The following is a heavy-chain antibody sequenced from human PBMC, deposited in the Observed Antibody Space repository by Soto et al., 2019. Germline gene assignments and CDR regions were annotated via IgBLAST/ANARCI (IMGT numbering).Heavy chain of an antibody. CDR2: IYYSGST. D-gene: IGHD1-26*01. Sequence: PSETLSLTCTVSGGSISSYYWSWIRQPPGKGLEWIGYIYYSGSTNYNPSLKSRVTISVDTSKNQFSLKLSSVTAADTAVYYCARAQSYRSPENYFDYWGQGTLVTVSS. CDR3: ARAQSYRSPENYFDY. J-gene: IGHJ4*02. CDR1: GGSISSYY. V-gene: IGHV4-59*01.